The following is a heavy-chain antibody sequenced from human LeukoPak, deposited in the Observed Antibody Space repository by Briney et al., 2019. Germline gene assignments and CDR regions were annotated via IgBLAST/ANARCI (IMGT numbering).Heavy chain of an antibody. CDR2: IYTSGST. Sequence: PSETLSLTCTVSGGSISSYYWGWIRQPPGKGLEWIGYIYTSGSTNYNPSLKSRVTISVDTSKNQFSLKLSSVTAADTAVYYCARLGSSSWPYYYYYMDVWGKGTTVTVSS. D-gene: IGHD6-6*01. CDR3: ARLGSSSWPYYYYYMDV. V-gene: IGHV4-4*09. J-gene: IGHJ6*03. CDR1: GGSISSYY.